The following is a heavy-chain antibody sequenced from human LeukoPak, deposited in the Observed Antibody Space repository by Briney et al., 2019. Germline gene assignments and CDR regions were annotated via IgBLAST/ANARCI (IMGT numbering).Heavy chain of an antibody. J-gene: IGHJ4*02. D-gene: IGHD6-13*01. CDR3: ARLTSSSWFYYFDY. Sequence: SETLSLTCTVSGGSISSYYWSWIRQPPGKGLEWIGYIYYSGSTNYNPSLKSRVTISVDTSKNQFSLKLSSVTAADTAVYYCARLTSSSWFYYFDYWGQGTLVTVSS. CDR1: GGSISSYY. CDR2: IYYSGST. V-gene: IGHV4-59*08.